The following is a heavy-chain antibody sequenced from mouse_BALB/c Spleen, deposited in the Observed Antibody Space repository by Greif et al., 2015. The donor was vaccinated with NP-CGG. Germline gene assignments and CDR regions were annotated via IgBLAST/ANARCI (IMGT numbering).Heavy chain of an antibody. D-gene: IGHD1-2*01. J-gene: IGHJ3*01. CDR1: GYSITSGYY. V-gene: IGHV3-6*02. CDR3: ANIHYYGYGFAY. Sequence: ESGPGLVKPSQSLSLTCSVTGYSITSGYYWNWIRQFPGNKLEWMGYISYDGSNNYNPSLKNRISITRDTSKNQFFLRLNSVTTEDTATYYCANIHYYGYGFAYWGQGTLVTVSA. CDR2: ISYDGSN.